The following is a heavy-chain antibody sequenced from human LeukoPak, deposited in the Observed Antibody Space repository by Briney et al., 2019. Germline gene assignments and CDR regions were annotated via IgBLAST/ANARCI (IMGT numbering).Heavy chain of an antibody. V-gene: IGHV3-48*01. CDR2: ISSSSNTI. Sequence: GGSLRLSCAASGFTLSSYSFNWVRQAPGKGLDWVSYISSSSNTIYYADSVKGRFTISRDNARNSLYLQMNNLRAEDTAVYYCARRLDYWGQGTLVIVSS. J-gene: IGHJ4*02. CDR1: GFTLSSYS. CDR3: ARRLDY.